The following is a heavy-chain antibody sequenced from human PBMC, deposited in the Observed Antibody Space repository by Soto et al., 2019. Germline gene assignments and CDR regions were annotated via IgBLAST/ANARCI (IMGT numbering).Heavy chain of an antibody. CDR3: AKDASTMVRGYISYYGKDF. V-gene: IGHV3-9*01. CDR2: ISWNSGSI. D-gene: IGHD3-10*01. J-gene: IGHJ6*02. CDR1: GFTFDDYA. Sequence: EVQLVESGGGLVQPGRSLRLSCAASGFTFDDYAMHWVRQAPGKGLEWVSGISWNSGSIGDADSVKGRFTIYRDNAKNSLYLQMNRLRAEDTALYYCAKDASTMVRGYISYYGKDFWGQGTTVTVSS.